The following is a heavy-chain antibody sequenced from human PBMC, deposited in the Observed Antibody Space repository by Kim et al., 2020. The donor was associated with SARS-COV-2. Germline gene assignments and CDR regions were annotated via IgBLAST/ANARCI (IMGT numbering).Heavy chain of an antibody. D-gene: IGHD6-19*01. CDR2: ISYDGSNK. CDR1: GFTFSSYG. J-gene: IGHJ6*02. V-gene: IGHV3-30*18. Sequence: GGSLRLSCAASGFTFSSYGMHWVRQAPGKGLDWVALISYDGSNKYYADSVKFRFTISRDNSKSTLYLQMNNLTSEDTAVYYCAKASSREQWLVKGWGQGTTVSVS. CDR3: AKASSREQWLVKG.